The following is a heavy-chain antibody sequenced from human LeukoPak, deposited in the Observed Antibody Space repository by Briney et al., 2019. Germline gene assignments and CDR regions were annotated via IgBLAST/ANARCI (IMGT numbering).Heavy chain of an antibody. CDR3: LTSSCDH. J-gene: IGHJ4*02. V-gene: IGHV3-9*01. CDR1: GFTLGDYD. Sequence: PGRSLRLSCAASGFTLGDYDIHWLRQAPGKGPEWVSSITSNSDTIAYAEPVKGRFTVSRDNTINSLYLQMHSLRVEDTALYYCLTSSCDHWVQGTLVTVSS. D-gene: IGHD6-6*01. CDR2: ITSNSDTI.